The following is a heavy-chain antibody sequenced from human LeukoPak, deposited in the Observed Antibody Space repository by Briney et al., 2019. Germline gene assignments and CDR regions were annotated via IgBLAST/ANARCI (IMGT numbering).Heavy chain of an antibody. CDR1: GFTFSSYG. CDR2: ISSSSSYI. D-gene: IGHD3-16*01. V-gene: IGHV3-21*01. Sequence: GGSLRLSCAASGFTFSSYGMNWVRQAPGKGLEWVSSISSSSSYIYYADSVKGRFTISRDNAKNSLYLQMNSLRAEDTAVYYCARDRLRIMTNGMDVWGQGTTVTVSS. CDR3: ARDRLRIMTNGMDV. J-gene: IGHJ6*02.